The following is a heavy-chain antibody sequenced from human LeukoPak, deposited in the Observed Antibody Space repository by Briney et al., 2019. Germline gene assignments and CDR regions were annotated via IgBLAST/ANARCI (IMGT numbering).Heavy chain of an antibody. Sequence: GGSLRLSCAASGFTFSSYGMSWVRQAPGKGLEWVSTINGGGDTFYADSVKGRFTISRDNSKNTLYLQMNSLRAEDTAAYYCAKRTPYRSGLYYVDYWGRGTLVTVSS. CDR2: INGGGDT. V-gene: IGHV3-23*01. CDR1: GFTFSSYG. CDR3: AKRTPYRSGLYYVDY. D-gene: IGHD6-19*01. J-gene: IGHJ4*02.